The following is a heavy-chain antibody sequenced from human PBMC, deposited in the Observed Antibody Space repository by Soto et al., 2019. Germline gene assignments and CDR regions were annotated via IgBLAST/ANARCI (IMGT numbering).Heavy chain of an antibody. CDR2: INPDGNVG. J-gene: IGHJ4*02. Sequence: EVQLLGSGGGLVQPGGSLRLSCVGSGFTFSTYWMNWVRQAPGKGLEWVANINPDGNVGTYVDSVRGRFTTSSDNAKNSLCLPMTSLRAGDTTVYFCAGWGGHDYNYWGQGIMVTVSS. CDR1: GFTFSTYW. CDR3: AGWGGHDYNY. D-gene: IGHD4-4*01. V-gene: IGHV3-7*03.